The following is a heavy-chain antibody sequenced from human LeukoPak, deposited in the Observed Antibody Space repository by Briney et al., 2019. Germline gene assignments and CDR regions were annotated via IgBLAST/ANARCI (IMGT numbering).Heavy chain of an antibody. J-gene: IGHJ4*02. CDR3: ARGRNGYSSSWYALGY. V-gene: IGHV4-34*01. CDR2: INHSGST. D-gene: IGHD6-13*01. CDR1: GGSFRGYY. Sequence: TAEPLSLTCAVYGGSFRGYYWSWIRQPPGKGLEWIGEINHSGSTNYNPSLKSGVTISVDTSKNQLSLKLSSVTAADTAVYYCARGRNGYSSSWYALGYWGQGTLVTVSS.